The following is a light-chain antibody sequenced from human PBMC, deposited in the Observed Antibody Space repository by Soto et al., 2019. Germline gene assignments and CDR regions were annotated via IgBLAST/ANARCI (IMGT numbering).Light chain of an antibody. V-gene: IGKV3-15*01. CDR1: QSLNRD. CDR3: QQYNNWPGT. CDR2: GAS. Sequence: VMTQSPATRSMSAGERATLSCRASQSLNRDLAWYQQKPGQSPRLLIFGASIRATGIPARFSGSGSGTEFTLTIGSLQSEDCALYYCQQYNNWPGTFGQGTKVDNK. J-gene: IGKJ1*01.